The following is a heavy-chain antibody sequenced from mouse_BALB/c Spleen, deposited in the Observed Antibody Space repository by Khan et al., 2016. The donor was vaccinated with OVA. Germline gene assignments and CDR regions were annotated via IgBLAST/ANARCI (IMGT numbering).Heavy chain of an antibody. D-gene: IGHD1-1*01. V-gene: IGHV1-20*02. Sequence: VQLKKSGPDLVGPGPSLKISCKVSVYSFPGYFMNWVIQTHGKSLEWIGLINRHIGKTFYNQRFKDKATLTVDESSSTAHMELRSLASEDSAVYYCTRIYRSDFDYWGQGTTLTVSS. CDR1: VYSFPGYF. CDR2: INRHIGKT. CDR3: TRIYRSDFDY. J-gene: IGHJ2*01.